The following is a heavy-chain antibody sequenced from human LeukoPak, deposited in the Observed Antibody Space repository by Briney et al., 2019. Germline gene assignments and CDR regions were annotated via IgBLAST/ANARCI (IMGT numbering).Heavy chain of an antibody. V-gene: IGHV4-59*01. CDR2: IYHNGRT. CDR1: GASFSNDY. Sequence: SETLSLTCTVSGASFSNDYWSWDRQAPGKGLEWIGYIYHNGRTNYSPSLKSRITMSIDTSQNQFSLKLTSVTAADKAVYYCARASEGIGYFDTWGRGSLVTVSS. D-gene: IGHD3-3*01. J-gene: IGHJ4*02. CDR3: ARASEGIGYFDT.